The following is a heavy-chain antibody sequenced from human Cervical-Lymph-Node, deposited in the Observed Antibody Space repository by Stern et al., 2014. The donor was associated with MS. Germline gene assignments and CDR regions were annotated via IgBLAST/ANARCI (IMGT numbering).Heavy chain of an antibody. CDR2: NIPTFGTT. J-gene: IGHJ6*02. Sequence: QVQLVQSGAEVKKPGSSVKVSCKASGRSLSNYAISWVRQAPGQGPEWMGGNIPTFGTTKYAQGFEGRVTVIADESTSTAYMELSSLRSDDTAVYYCAGSSDYYDSSGYYPYYYYYTMDVWGQGTTVIVSS. V-gene: IGHV1-69*01. D-gene: IGHD3-22*01. CDR1: GRSLSNYA. CDR3: AGSSDYYDSSGYYPYYYYYTMDV.